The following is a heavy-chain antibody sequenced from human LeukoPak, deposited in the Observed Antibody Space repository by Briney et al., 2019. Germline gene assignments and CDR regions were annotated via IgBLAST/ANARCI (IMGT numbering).Heavy chain of an antibody. CDR2: INHSGST. J-gene: IGHJ3*02. CDR1: GGSFSGYY. D-gene: IGHD3-3*01. Sequence: SETLSLTCAVYGGSFSGYYWSWIRQPPGKGLEWIGEINHSGSTNYNPSLKSRVTISVDTSKNQFSLKLSSVTAADTAVYYCARTYYDFWSGYVGAFDIWGQGTMVTVSS. CDR3: ARTYYDFWSGYVGAFDI. V-gene: IGHV4-34*01.